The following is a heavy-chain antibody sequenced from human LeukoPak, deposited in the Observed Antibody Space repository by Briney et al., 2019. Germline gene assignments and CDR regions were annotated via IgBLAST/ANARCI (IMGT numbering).Heavy chain of an antibody. CDR3: ARGSGVAGELKRPIDP. Sequence: ASVKVSCKASGYTFTDYFMHWVRQAPGQGLEWMGWINPISGGTGYTQNFQGRVTMTRDTSISTAYMELSSLKSDDTAVYYCARGSGVAGELKRPIDPWGQGTLVTVSS. J-gene: IGHJ5*02. CDR1: GYTFTDYF. V-gene: IGHV1-2*02. D-gene: IGHD2-15*01. CDR2: INPISGGT.